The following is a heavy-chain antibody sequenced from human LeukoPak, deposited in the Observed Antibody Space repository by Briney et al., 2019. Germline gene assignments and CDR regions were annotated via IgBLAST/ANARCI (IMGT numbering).Heavy chain of an antibody. CDR2: IIPILGIA. Sequence: SVKVSCKASGGTFSSYAISWVRQAPGQGLEWMGRIIPILGIANYAQKFQGRVTITADKSTSTAYMELSSLRSEDTAVYYCARGHIVVVIAAGGYFDYWGQGTLVTVSS. CDR3: ARGHIVVVIAAGGYFDY. CDR1: GGTFSSYA. V-gene: IGHV1-69*04. D-gene: IGHD2-21*01. J-gene: IGHJ4*02.